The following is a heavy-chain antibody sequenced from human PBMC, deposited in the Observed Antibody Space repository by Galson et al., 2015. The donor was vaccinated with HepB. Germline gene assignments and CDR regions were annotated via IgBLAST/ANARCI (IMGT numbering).Heavy chain of an antibody. J-gene: IGHJ5*01. Sequence: PALVKPTQTLTLTCTFSGFSLSTTGVGVGWIRQPPGKALEWLALIYWDDDKRYTSSLKNRLTITKDTSQNQVVLSITNMDPVDTATYYCAHRPGYSSRWDQGAWDWFDSWGQGTLVTVSS. CDR2: IYWDDDK. CDR1: GFSLSTTGVG. V-gene: IGHV2-5*02. CDR3: AHRPGYSSRWDQGAWDWFDS. D-gene: IGHD6-13*01.